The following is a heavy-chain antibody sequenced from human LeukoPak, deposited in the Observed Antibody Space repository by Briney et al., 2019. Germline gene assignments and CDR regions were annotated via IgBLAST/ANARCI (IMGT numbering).Heavy chain of an antibody. J-gene: IGHJ2*01. CDR1: GFTFSDYY. V-gene: IGHV3-11*05. CDR2: ISSSSSSYT. CDR3: ARDLFTYYYDSSGYYSSYWYFDL. D-gene: IGHD3-22*01. Sequence: GGSLRLSCAASGFTFSDYYMSWIRQAPGKGLEWVSYISSSSSSYTNYADSVKGRFTISRDNAKNSLYLQMNSLRAEDTAVYYCARDLFTYYYDSSGYYSSYWYFDLWGRGTLVTVSS.